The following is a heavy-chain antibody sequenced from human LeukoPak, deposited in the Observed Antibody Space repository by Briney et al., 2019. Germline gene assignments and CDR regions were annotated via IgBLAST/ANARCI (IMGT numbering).Heavy chain of an antibody. J-gene: IGHJ4*02. V-gene: IGHV1-8*01. D-gene: IGHD2-15*01. CDR2: MNANSGNT. CDR1: GYTLTSYD. CDR3: ARGRDFIVVVVAATGGFDY. Sequence: ASVKVSCKASGYTLTSYDINLVRQATGQGLEWMGRMNANSGNTGYAQKVQGRVTMTRNTSISTAYMELSSLRSEDTAVYYCARGRDFIVVVVAATGGFDYWGQGTLVTVSS.